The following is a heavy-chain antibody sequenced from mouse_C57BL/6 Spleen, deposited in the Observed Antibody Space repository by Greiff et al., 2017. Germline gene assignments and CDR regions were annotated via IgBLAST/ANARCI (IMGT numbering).Heavy chain of an antibody. Sequence: EVQLQQSGPGLVKPSQSLSLTCSVTGYSITSGYYWNWIRQFPGNKLEWMGYISYDGSNNYNPSLKNRISITRDTSKNQFFLKLNSVTTEDTATYYCASLLGYYAMDYWGQGTSVTVSS. CDR1: GYSITSGYY. V-gene: IGHV3-6*01. D-gene: IGHD6-1*01. J-gene: IGHJ4*01. CDR2: ISYDGSN. CDR3: ASLLGYYAMDY.